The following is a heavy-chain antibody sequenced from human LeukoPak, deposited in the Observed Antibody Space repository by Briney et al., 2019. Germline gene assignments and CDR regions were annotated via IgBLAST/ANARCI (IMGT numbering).Heavy chain of an antibody. Sequence: GASVKVSCKASGYTFSGYYMHWVRQAPGQGHEWMGWIKPNSGDTKYAQKFQGRVTMTRDTSINTAYMELSSLRSDDTATYYCARDRAAVAGQYFFDYWGQGALVTVSS. CDR2: IKPNSGDT. CDR3: ARDRAAVAGQYFFDY. CDR1: GYTFSGYY. J-gene: IGHJ4*02. V-gene: IGHV1-2*02. D-gene: IGHD6-19*01.